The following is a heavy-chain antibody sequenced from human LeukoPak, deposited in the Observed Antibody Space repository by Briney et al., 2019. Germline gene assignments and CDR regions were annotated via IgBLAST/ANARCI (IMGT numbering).Heavy chain of an antibody. CDR3: ARDPSQDDS. V-gene: IGHV3-30*03. CDR1: GFTFSTYG. Sequence: QPGGSLRLSCAGSGFTFSTYGMHWVRQAPGKGLEWVAVVPYDGSSIYYADSVKGRFTISRDNSKNTLYLQMNSLRVEDTAVYYCARDPSQDDSWGQGTLITVSS. J-gene: IGHJ4*02. CDR2: VPYDGSSI.